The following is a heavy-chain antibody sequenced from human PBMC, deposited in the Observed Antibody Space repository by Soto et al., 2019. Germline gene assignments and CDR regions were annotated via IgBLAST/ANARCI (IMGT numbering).Heavy chain of an antibody. CDR1: GFTFSSYA. CDR2: ISYDGSNK. V-gene: IGHV3-30-3*01. J-gene: IGHJ6*02. Sequence: GGSLRLSCAASGFTFSSYAMHWVRQAPGKGLEWVAVISYDGSNKYYADSVKGRFTISRDNSKNTLYLQMNSLRAEDTAVYYCARGGLGATTYYYYGMDVWGQGTTVTVSS. CDR3: ARGGLGATTYYYYGMDV. D-gene: IGHD1-26*01.